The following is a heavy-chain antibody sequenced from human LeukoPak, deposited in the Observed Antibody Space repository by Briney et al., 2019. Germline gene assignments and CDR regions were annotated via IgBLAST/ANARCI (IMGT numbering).Heavy chain of an antibody. D-gene: IGHD5-18*01. V-gene: IGHV3-11*01. CDR3: ARDPRRITALVDYFVY. J-gene: IGHJ4*02. CDR2: ISSSGSTM. CDR1: GFTFSDYY. Sequence: GGSLRLSCAASGFTFSDYYMGWIRQAPGKGLEWVSYISSSGSTMFYADSVKGRFTISRDNAKNSLYLQMNSLRAEDTAVYYCARDPRRITALVDYFVYWGQGALVTVSS.